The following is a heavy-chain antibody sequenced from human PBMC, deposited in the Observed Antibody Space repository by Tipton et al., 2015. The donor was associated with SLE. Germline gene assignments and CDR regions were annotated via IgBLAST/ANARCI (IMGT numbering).Heavy chain of an antibody. CDR1: GGTSSSHA. J-gene: IGHJ6*02. D-gene: IGHD4-23*01. CDR2: IIPIFATA. Sequence: QLVQSGAEVKKPGSSVKVSCKASGGTSSSHAISWVRQAPGQGLEWMGRIIPIFATADYAQKFQGRVTITADESTSTAYMELSSLRSEDTAVYYCARVPLLAGGGNPAPTYYYSGMDVWGQGTTVTVSS. CDR3: ARVPLLAGGGNPAPTYYYSGMDV. V-gene: IGHV1-69*18.